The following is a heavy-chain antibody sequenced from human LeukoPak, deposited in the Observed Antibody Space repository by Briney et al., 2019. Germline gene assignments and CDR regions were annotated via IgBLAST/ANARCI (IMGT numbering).Heavy chain of an antibody. V-gene: IGHV3-7*01. CDR2: INQDGSEK. D-gene: IGHD3-3*01. CDR3: ARDHAFSYYYYYMDV. CDR1: GFTFSSYW. Sequence: GGSLRLSCAASGFTFSSYWMSWVRQAPGKGLEWVANINQDGSEKYYVDSVRGRFTISRDNAKNSLYLQMNSLRAEDTAVYYCARDHAFSYYYYYMDVWGKGTTVTVSS. J-gene: IGHJ6*03.